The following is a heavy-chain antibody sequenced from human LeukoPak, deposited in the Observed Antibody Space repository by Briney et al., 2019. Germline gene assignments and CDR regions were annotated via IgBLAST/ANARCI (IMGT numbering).Heavy chain of an antibody. D-gene: IGHD2-2*01. CDR3: ARGLPDCSSTSCTPYYYYGMDV. V-gene: IGHV4-34*01. CDR2: INHSGST. Sequence: SETLSLTCAVYGGSFSGYYWSWIRQPPGKGLEWIGEINHSGSTNYNPSLKSRVTISVDTSKNQFSLKLSSVTAADTAVYYCARGLPDCSSTSCTPYYYYGMDVWGRGTTVTVSS. J-gene: IGHJ6*02. CDR1: GGSFSGYY.